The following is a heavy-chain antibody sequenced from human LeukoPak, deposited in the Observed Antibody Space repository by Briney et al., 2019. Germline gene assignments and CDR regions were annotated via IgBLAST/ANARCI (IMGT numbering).Heavy chain of an antibody. Sequence: GGSLRLSCAASGFIFNTYVMHWVRQAPGKGLEWLAFIRYDGSNKNYADSVKGRFTISRDNAKNSLYLQMNSLRAEDTAVYYCARGRKYTSGYRVTELGSGYSDYWGQGTLVTVSS. V-gene: IGHV3-30*02. CDR1: GFIFNTYV. CDR3: ARGRKYTSGYRVTELGSGYSDY. J-gene: IGHJ4*02. D-gene: IGHD5-18*01. CDR2: IRYDGSNK.